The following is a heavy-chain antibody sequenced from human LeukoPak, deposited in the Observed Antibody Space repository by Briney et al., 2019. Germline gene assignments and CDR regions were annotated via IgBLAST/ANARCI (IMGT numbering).Heavy chain of an antibody. CDR1: GFTFSSYS. J-gene: IGHJ5*02. V-gene: IGHV3-21*01. D-gene: IGHD3-22*01. CDR3: ARDADSSGYVGWFDP. Sequence: GGSLRLSCAASGFTFSSYSMNWVRQAPGKGLEWVSSISSSSGYIYYADSVKGRFTISRDNAKNSLYLQMNSLRAEDTAVYYCARDADSSGYVGWFDPWGQGTLVTVSS. CDR2: ISSSSGYI.